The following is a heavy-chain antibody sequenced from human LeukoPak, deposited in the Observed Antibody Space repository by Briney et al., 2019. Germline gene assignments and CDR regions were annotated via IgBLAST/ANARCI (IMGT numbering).Heavy chain of an antibody. V-gene: IGHV3-11*04. Sequence: PGGCLRLSCAVSGFTFSVSYMGWIREAPGRGLEWGSYIFSREPTTQYADSVKGRFTISRDNAKKSLYLQMHSLRAEDTAVYYCARTLSVTGYYQGFDYWGQGTLVTVSS. CDR3: ARTLSVTGYYQGFDY. D-gene: IGHD3-9*01. CDR2: IFSREPTT. CDR1: GFTFSVSY. J-gene: IGHJ4*02.